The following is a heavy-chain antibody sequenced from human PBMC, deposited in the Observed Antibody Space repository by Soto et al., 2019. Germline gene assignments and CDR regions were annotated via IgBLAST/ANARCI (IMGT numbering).Heavy chain of an antibody. Sequence: PGGSLRLSCAASGFTYSSYAMSWVRQAPGKGLEWVSAISGSGGSTYYADSVKGRFTISRDNSKNTLYLQMNSLRAGDTAVYYCAKDRGAWHSSGWYPFDFQHWGQGTLVTVSS. J-gene: IGHJ1*01. V-gene: IGHV3-23*01. CDR2: ISGSGGST. D-gene: IGHD6-19*01. CDR3: AKDRGAWHSSGWYPFDFQH. CDR1: GFTYSSYA.